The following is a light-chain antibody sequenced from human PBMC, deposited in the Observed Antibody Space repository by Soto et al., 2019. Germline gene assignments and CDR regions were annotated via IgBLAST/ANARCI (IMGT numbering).Light chain of an antibody. J-gene: IGLJ1*01. CDR3: SSKRDSSTLFV. CDR1: SSDVGAYNY. CDR2: EVT. V-gene: IGLV2-14*01. Sequence: QSVLTRPASVSGSPGQSITISCTGTSSDVGAYNYVSWYQHHPGKVPKLLIYEVTNRPSGVSDRFSGSKSGNTASLTISGPQAEDEADYYCSSKRDSSTLFVFGTGTKVTVL.